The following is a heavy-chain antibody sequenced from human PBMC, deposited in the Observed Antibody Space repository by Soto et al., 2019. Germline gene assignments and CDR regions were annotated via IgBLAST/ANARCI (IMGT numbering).Heavy chain of an antibody. Sequence: GGSLKLSCAASGFTFSDYYISWIPQAPGKGREGVSYISSSGSTLYYAGSVKGRFTISRDNAKNSLYLQMNSLRAEDTAVYYCARVALSYYFYMDVWGKGTTVTVSS. V-gene: IGHV3-11*01. CDR2: ISSSGSTL. CDR1: GFTFSDYY. J-gene: IGHJ6*03. CDR3: ARVALSYYFYMDV.